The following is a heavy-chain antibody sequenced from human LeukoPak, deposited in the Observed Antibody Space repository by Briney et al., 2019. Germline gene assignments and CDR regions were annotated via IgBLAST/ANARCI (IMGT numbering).Heavy chain of an antibody. J-gene: IGHJ1*01. CDR3: ARDVLVGDRTFEYFQH. CDR2: INAGNGNT. CDR1: GYTFTSYA. D-gene: IGHD1-26*01. V-gene: IGHV1-3*01. Sequence: ASVKVSCKASGYTFTSYAMHWVRQAPEQRLEWMGWINAGNGNTKYSQKFQGRVTITRDTSASTAYMELSSLRSEDTAVYYCARDVLVGDRTFEYFQHWGQGTLVTVSS.